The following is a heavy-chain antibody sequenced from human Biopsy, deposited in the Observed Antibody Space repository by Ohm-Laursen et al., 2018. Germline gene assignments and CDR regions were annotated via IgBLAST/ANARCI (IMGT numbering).Heavy chain of an antibody. CDR3: ARDPLNGHKHFDY. J-gene: IGHJ4*02. CDR2: INCKTGAT. Sequence: ASVKVPCNASSYTFTDYNIHWMRQAPGQGLEWLGYINCKTGATNYAQKFQGTVTMTRDTSISTACLALGSLRSADTAIYYCARDPLNGHKHFDYWGQGSLVTVSS. CDR1: SYTFTDYN. D-gene: IGHD2-8*01. V-gene: IGHV1-2*02.